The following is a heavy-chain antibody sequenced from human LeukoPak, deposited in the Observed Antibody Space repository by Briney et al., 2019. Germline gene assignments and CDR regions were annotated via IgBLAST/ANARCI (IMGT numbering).Heavy chain of an antibody. J-gene: IGHJ4*02. D-gene: IGHD6-19*01. V-gene: IGHV4-59*01. CDR1: GGSISSYY. Sequence: SETLSLTCTGSGGSISSYYWSWIRQPPGKGLEWIGYSYYSGSTNYNPSLKSRVTISVDTTKNQVSLKLSSVTAADTAVYYCARGSGWYYYWGQGTLVTVSS. CDR2: SYYSGST. CDR3: ARGSGWYYY.